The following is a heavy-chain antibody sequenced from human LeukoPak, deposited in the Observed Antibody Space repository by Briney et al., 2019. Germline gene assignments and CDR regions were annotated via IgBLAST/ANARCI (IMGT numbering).Heavy chain of an antibody. D-gene: IGHD3-22*01. CDR1: GFTFSSYS. Sequence: PGGSLRLSCAASGFTFSSYSMNWVRQAPGKGLEWVSSISSSSSYIYYADSVKGRFTISRDNAKNSLYLQMNSLRAEDTAVYYRARGSGSSGYSDYWGQGTLVTVSS. CDR2: ISSSSSYI. J-gene: IGHJ4*02. V-gene: IGHV3-21*01. CDR3: ARGSGSSGYSDY.